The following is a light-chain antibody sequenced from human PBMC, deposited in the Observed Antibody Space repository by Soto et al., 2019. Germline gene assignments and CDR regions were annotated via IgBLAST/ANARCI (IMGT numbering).Light chain of an antibody. CDR2: RAS. J-gene: IGKJ4*01. CDR3: HRHETYPLA. Sequence: TQMTQSPSTLSASVGDSVSITCRASRDIGTWLAWFQQKRGRAPNLLIYRASTLARGVPSRFSGSGSGTEFTLTISSLQPDDFATYYCHRHETYPLAFGGGTKVDI. V-gene: IGKV1-5*03. CDR1: RDIGTW.